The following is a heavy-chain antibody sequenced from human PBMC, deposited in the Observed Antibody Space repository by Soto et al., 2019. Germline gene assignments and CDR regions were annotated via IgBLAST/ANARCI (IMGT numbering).Heavy chain of an antibody. V-gene: IGHV4-34*01. CDR2: INHSGST. CDR3: ARVGRFAFDI. D-gene: IGHD1-26*01. J-gene: IGHJ3*02. Sequence: QVQLQQWGAGLLKPSETLSLTCAVYGGSFSGYYWSWIRQPPGKGLEWIGEINHSGSTNYNPSLKXXVXTXXDTSKNQFSLKLSSVTAADTAVYYCARVGRFAFDIWGQGTMVTVSS. CDR1: GGSFSGYY.